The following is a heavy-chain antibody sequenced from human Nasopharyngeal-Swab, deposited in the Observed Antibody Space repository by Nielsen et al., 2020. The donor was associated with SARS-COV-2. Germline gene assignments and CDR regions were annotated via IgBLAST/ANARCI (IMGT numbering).Heavy chain of an antibody. D-gene: IGHD2-15*01. CDR1: GYTFTGYY. V-gene: IGHV1-2*04. J-gene: IGHJ4*02. CDR2: INPNSGGT. CDR3: ARGWYCSGGSCSPSPFDY. Sequence: ASVKVSCKASGYTFTGYYMHWVRQAPGQGLGWMGWINPNSGGTNYAQKFQGWVTMTRDTSISTAYMELSRLRSDDTAVYYCARGWYCSGGSCSPSPFDYWGQGTLVTVSS.